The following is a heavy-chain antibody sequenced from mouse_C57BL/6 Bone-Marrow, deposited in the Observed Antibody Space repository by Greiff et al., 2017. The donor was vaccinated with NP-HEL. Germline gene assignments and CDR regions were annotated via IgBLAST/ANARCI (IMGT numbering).Heavy chain of an antibody. CDR3: AIEGSFYYGSSWFAY. CDR2: IDPSDSYT. D-gene: IGHD1-1*01. J-gene: IGHJ3*01. Sequence: VPLQQPGAELVMPGASVKLSCKASGYTFTSYWMHWVKQRPGQGLEWIGEIDPSDSYTNYNQKFKGKSTLTVDKSSSTAYMQLSSLTSEDSAVYYCAIEGSFYYGSSWFAYWGQGTLVTVSA. V-gene: IGHV1-69*01. CDR1: GYTFTSYW.